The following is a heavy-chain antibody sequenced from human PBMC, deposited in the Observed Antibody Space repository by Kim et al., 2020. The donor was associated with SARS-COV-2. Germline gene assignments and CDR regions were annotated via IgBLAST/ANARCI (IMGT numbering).Heavy chain of an antibody. Sequence: AQKFQGRVTMTRDTSISTAYMELNRLTSDDTAVYYCAREEGGAIGYFDYWGQGTLVTVSS. V-gene: IGHV1-2*02. J-gene: IGHJ4*02. D-gene: IGHD1-26*01. CDR3: AREEGGAIGYFDY.